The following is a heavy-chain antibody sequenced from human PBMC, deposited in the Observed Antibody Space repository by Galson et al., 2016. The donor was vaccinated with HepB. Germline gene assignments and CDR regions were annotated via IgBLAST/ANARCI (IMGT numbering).Heavy chain of an antibody. Sequence: QSGAEVKKPGASVKVSCKTSGYTFTSRGISWVRQAPRQGLEWMGWISAYDGHTNYGQKLQDRLTMPTDTSTSTAYMELRSLRSDDTAVYYCARDQAPLPGDYWGQGTLVTVSS. CDR3: ARDQAPLPGDY. CDR1: GYTFTSRG. CDR2: ISAYDGHT. V-gene: IGHV1-18*01. D-gene: IGHD2-15*01. J-gene: IGHJ4*02.